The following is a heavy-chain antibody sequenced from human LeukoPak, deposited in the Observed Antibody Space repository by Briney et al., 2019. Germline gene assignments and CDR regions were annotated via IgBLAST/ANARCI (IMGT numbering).Heavy chain of an antibody. Sequence: PVKVSCKASGGTFSSYTISWVRQAPGQGLEWMGGIIPILGIANYAQKFQGRVTITADKSTSTAYMELSSLRSEDTAVYYCARQTSTPGPFDYWGQGTLVTVSS. CDR1: GGTFSSYT. CDR2: IIPILGIA. D-gene: IGHD2-15*01. J-gene: IGHJ4*02. V-gene: IGHV1-69*10. CDR3: ARQTSTPGPFDY.